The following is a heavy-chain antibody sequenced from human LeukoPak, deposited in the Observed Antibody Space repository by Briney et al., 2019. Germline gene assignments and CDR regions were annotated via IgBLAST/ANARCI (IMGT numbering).Heavy chain of an antibody. J-gene: IGHJ6*02. CDR3: ARGDGDYRRGTYYYGMDV. V-gene: IGHV4-59*01. CDR1: GGSISSYY. CDR2: IYYSGST. D-gene: IGHD4-17*01. Sequence: SETLSLTCTVSGGSISSYYWSWIRQPPGKGLEWIGYIYYSGSTNYNPSLKSRGTISVDTTKNQFSLMLTSMTAADTAVYYCARGDGDYRRGTYYYGMDVWGQGTTVTVSS.